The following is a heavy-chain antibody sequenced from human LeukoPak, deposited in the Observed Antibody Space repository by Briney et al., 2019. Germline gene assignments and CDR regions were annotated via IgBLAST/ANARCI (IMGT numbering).Heavy chain of an antibody. CDR2: INHSGST. J-gene: IGHJ6*02. CDR1: GGSFSGYY. CDR3: ARGPYCSGGSRSRKYYYYYYGMDV. Sequence: PSETLSLTCAVYGGSFSGYYWSWIRQPPGKGLEWIGEINHSGSTNYNPSLKSRVTISVDTSKNQFSLKLSSVTAADTAVYYCARGPYCSGGSRSRKYYYYYYGMDVWGQGTTVTVSS. D-gene: IGHD2-15*01. V-gene: IGHV4-34*01.